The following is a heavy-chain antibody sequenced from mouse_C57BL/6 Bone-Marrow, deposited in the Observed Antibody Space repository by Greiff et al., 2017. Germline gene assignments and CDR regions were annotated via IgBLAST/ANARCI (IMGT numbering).Heavy chain of an antibody. CDR3: ARWGD. Sequence: VQLQQSGPELVKPGASVKISCKASGYTFTDYYMNWVKQSHGESLEWIGDINPNNGGTSYNQKFKGKATLTVDKSSSTAYMELRSLTSEDSAVYYCARWGDWGQGTTLTVSS. J-gene: IGHJ2*01. CDR2: INPNNGGT. V-gene: IGHV1-26*01. CDR1: GYTFTDYY.